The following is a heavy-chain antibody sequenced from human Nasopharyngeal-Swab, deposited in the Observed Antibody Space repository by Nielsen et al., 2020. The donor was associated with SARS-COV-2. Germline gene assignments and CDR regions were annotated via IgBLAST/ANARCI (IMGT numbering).Heavy chain of an antibody. J-gene: IGHJ4*02. CDR3: ARDPNYYDSSGYLDY. D-gene: IGHD3-22*01. V-gene: IGHV3-33*01. CDR2: IWYDGSNK. Sequence: GLEWVAVIWYDGSNKYYADSVKGRFTISRDNSKNTLYLQMNSLRAEDTAVYYCARDPNYYDSSGYLDYWGQGTLVTVSS.